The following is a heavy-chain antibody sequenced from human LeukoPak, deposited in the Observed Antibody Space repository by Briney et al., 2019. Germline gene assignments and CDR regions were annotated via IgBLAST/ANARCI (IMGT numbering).Heavy chain of an antibody. CDR3: GRGHWGLDY. J-gene: IGHJ4*02. D-gene: IGHD7-27*01. CDR2: ISNSGSSI. V-gene: IGHV3-11*04. CDR1: GFTFSDSY. Sequence: PGGSLRLSWAASGFTFSDSYMTWIRQAPGKGLEWVSYISNSGSSIYYADSVKGRFTTSRDNAKSSLYLQMNSLRAEDTAVYYCGRGHWGLDYWGQGALVTVSS.